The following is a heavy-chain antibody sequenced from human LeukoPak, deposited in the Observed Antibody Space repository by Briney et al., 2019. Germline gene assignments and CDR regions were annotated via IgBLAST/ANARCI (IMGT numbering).Heavy chain of an antibody. J-gene: IGHJ4*02. Sequence: GGSLRLSCAASAFTFNNYGMHWVRQAPGKGLEWVAFIRFDGSYKYYADSLKGRFTISRDNAKNSLYLQMNSLRAEDTAVYYCARGTMFPYYFDYWGQGTLVTVSS. CDR3: ARGTMFPYYFDY. CDR2: IRFDGSYK. D-gene: IGHD3-10*02. CDR1: AFTFNNYG. V-gene: IGHV3-30*02.